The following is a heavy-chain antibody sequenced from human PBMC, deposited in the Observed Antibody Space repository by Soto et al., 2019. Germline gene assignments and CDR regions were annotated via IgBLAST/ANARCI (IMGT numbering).Heavy chain of an antibody. CDR3: ASERSPLSRHSIVVRRMDV. V-gene: IGHV1-69*13. CDR2: IIPIFGTA. CDR1: GGTFSSYA. D-gene: IGHD3-3*02. Sequence: ASVKVSCKASGGTFSSYAISWVRQAPGQGLEWMGGIIPIFGTANYAQNFQGRVTITADESTSTAYMELSSLRSEDTAVYYCASERSPLSRHSIVVRRMDVSGQGTTVTVS. J-gene: IGHJ6*02.